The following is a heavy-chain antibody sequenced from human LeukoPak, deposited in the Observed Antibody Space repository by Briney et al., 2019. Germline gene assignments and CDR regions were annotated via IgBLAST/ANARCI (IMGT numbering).Heavy chain of an antibody. CDR2: IVSSSTYT. Sequence: PGGSLRLSCAASGFSFSDYHISWIRQAPGKGLEWISYIVSSSTYTKYADSVKGRFTISRDNAKNSVYLQMNSLRAEDTAVYYCARDCDAFDIWGQGTMVTVSS. J-gene: IGHJ3*02. V-gene: IGHV3-11*06. CDR1: GFSFSDYH. CDR3: ARDCDAFDI.